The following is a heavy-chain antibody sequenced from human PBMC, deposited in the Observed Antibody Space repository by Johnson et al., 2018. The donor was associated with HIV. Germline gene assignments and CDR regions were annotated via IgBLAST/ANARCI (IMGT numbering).Heavy chain of an antibody. CDR2: IRYDGSNK. J-gene: IGHJ3*02. Sequence: QVQLVESGGGVVQPGRSLRLSCAASGFTFSAYGMHWVRQAPGKGLEWVAVIRYDGSNKYYAESVKGRFTISRDNSKNTLYLQMNSLRAEDTAVYYCARGVRFGYYGSGSYYDPPIWGQGTMVTVSS. CDR3: ARGVRFGYYGSGSYYDPPI. D-gene: IGHD3-10*01. CDR1: GFTFSAYG. V-gene: IGHV3-33*01.